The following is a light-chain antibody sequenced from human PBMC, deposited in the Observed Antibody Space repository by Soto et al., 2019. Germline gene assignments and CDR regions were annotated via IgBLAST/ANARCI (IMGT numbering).Light chain of an antibody. V-gene: IGLV1-47*02. J-gene: IGLJ3*02. CDR3: AACDDSLSGFWV. CDR1: SSSIGSND. CDR2: SNN. Sequence: QSVLTQPPSASGTPGQRGTISCSGSSSSIGSNDVYWYQQLPGTAPKLLIYSNNQRPSGVPDRFSGSKSGTSASLAFRGLRSEDAADYYCAACDDSLSGFWVFGGGTKLTVL.